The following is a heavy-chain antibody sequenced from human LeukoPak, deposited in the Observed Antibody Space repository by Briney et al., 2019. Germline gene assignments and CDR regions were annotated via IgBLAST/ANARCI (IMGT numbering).Heavy chain of an antibody. D-gene: IGHD3-3*01. CDR3: ASEIIFGSFDY. J-gene: IGHJ4*02. V-gene: IGHV3-21*01. Sequence: GGSLRLSCAASGFTFSSYSMNWVRQAPGKGLEWVSSISSSSSYIYYADSVKGRFTISRDNSKNTLYLQMNSLRAEDTAVYYCASEIIFGSFDYWGQGTLVTVSS. CDR1: GFTFSSYS. CDR2: ISSSSSYI.